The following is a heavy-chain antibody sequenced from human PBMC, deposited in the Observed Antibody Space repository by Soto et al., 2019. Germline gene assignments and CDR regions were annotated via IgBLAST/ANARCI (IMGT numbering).Heavy chain of an antibody. D-gene: IGHD1-7*01. Sequence: SETLSLTCTVSGGSISSYYWSWIRQPPGKGLEWIGYIYYSGSTNYNPSLKSRVTISVDTSKNQFSLKLSSVTAADTAVYYCARRYGTNFDYWGQGTLVNVSS. J-gene: IGHJ4*02. V-gene: IGHV4-59*01. CDR2: IYYSGST. CDR1: GGSISSYY. CDR3: ARRYGTNFDY.